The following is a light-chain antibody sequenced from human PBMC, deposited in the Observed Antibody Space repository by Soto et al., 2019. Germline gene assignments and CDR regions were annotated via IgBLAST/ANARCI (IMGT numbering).Light chain of an antibody. CDR3: QQYDNWPWT. V-gene: IGKV3-15*01. CDR2: GAS. CDR1: QSISGT. Sequence: EIVMTQSPATLSVSPGGRATLSFRASQSISGTLAWYQQKTGQAPRILIYGASTRDTGFPARFSGSWSGTDCTLPLSRLQSEDFEVYYCQQYDNWPWTFGQGTKVDIK. J-gene: IGKJ1*01.